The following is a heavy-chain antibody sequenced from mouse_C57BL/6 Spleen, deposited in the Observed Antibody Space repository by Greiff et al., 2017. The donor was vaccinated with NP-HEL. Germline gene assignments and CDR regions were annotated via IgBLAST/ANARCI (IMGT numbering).Heavy chain of an antibody. CDR3: ARSNYYGSSYSYAMDY. V-gene: IGHV1-72*01. Sequence: QVQLQQPGAELVKPGASVKLSCKASGYTFTSYWMHWVKQRPGRGLEWIGRIAPNSGGTKYNEKFKSKATLTVDTPSSTAYMQLSSLTSEDSAVYYGARSNYYGSSYSYAMDYWGQGTSVTVSS. CDR2: IAPNSGGT. D-gene: IGHD1-1*01. J-gene: IGHJ4*01. CDR1: GYTFTSYW.